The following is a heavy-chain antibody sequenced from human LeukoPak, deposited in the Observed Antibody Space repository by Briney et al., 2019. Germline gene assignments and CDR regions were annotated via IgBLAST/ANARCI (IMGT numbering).Heavy chain of an antibody. Sequence: PSETLSLTCAVYGGSFSGYYWSWIRQPPGKGLEWIGEINHSGSTNYNPSLKSRVTISVDTSKNQFSLKLSSVTAADTAVYYCARGKGRLSGIAARKWFDPWGQGTLVTVSS. J-gene: IGHJ5*02. CDR3: ARGKGRLSGIAARKWFDP. CDR2: INHSGST. D-gene: IGHD6-6*01. V-gene: IGHV4-34*01. CDR1: GGSFSGYY.